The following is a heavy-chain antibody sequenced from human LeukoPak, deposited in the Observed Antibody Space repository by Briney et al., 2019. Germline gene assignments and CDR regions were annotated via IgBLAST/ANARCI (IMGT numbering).Heavy chain of an antibody. D-gene: IGHD2-2*01. CDR1: GYTFSDYY. Sequence: GASVKVSCKAFGYTFSDYYLHWVRQAPGQGLEWMGWINPNSGGTNFPQKFQGRVTMTRDTSISTAYMELSRLRSDDTAVYYCARVGIVVLPLDIWGQGTMVTVSS. CDR3: ARVGIVVLPLDI. V-gene: IGHV1-2*02. CDR2: INPNSGGT. J-gene: IGHJ3*02.